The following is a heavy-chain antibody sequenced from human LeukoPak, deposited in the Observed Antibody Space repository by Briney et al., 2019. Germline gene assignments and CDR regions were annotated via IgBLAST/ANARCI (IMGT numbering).Heavy chain of an antibody. J-gene: IGHJ6*03. Sequence: GASVKVSCKASGYTFTSYAMHWVRQAPGQRLEWRVWISAYNGKTNYAQKLPGRVTMTTNTSTSTAYMELRSLRSDDTAVYYCARRNFYYYYYMDVWGKGTTVTVSS. V-gene: IGHV1-18*01. CDR2: ISAYNGKT. D-gene: IGHD3-3*01. CDR3: ARRNFYYYYYMDV. CDR1: GYTFTSYA.